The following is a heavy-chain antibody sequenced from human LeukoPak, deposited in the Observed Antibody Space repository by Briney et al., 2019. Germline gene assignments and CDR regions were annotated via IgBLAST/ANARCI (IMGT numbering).Heavy chain of an antibody. J-gene: IGHJ3*02. CDR1: GFTFSSYD. Sequence: TGGSLRLSCAASGFTFSSYDMHWVRQAPGKGLEWVSAIGTAGDTYYPGSVKGRFAISRENAKNSLYLQMSSLRAGDTAVYYCARGRHAFDIWGQGTMVTVSS. CDR3: ARGRHAFDI. CDR2: IGTAGDT. V-gene: IGHV3-13*01.